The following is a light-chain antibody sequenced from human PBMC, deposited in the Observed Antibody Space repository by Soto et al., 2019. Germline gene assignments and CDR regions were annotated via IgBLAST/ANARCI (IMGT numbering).Light chain of an antibody. CDR3: SSSAIRSVV. Sequence: QSTLTQPASVSGSPGQSITISCTGTTSDVGGYAYVSWYQQHPGKAPKLMIYEVANRPSGGSNRFSGSKSGNTASLTISGLQAEDEADYYCSSSAIRSVVFGGGTKLTVL. CDR2: EVA. V-gene: IGLV2-14*01. J-gene: IGLJ2*01. CDR1: TSDVGGYAY.